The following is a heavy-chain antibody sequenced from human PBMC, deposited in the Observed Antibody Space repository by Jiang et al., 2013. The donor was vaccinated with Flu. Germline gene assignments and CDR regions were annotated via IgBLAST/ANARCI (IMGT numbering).Heavy chain of an antibody. V-gene: IGHV4-34*01. CDR1: GVSFSGYY. CDR3: ASTRNYFDVAGYHY. D-gene: IGHD3-9*01. CDR2: IDQSGST. Sequence: SETLSLACAVYGVSFSGYYWSWIRQTPGKGLEWIGEIDQSGSTHYNASLKSRVTISVDTSKNQLSLKLNSVTAADTAVYYCASTRNYFDVAGYHYWGQGTLVTVSS. J-gene: IGHJ4*02.